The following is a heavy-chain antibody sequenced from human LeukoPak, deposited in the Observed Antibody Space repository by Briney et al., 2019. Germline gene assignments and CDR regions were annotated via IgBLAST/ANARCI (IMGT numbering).Heavy chain of an antibody. CDR2: ISGSGGGT. V-gene: IGHV3-23*01. J-gene: IGHJ4*02. CDR3: AKSLLDYDSSGPVDY. Sequence: GGSLRLSCAASGFTFSSNAMSWVRQAPGKGLEWVSAISGSGGGTFYADSVKSRFTISRDNSKNTLYLQMNSLRAEDTAVFYCAKSLLDYDSSGPVDYWGQGTLVTVSP. CDR1: GFTFSSNA. D-gene: IGHD3-22*01.